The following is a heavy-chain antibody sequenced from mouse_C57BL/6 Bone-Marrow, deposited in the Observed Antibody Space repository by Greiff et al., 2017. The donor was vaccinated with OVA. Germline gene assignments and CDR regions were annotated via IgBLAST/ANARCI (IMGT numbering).Heavy chain of an antibody. V-gene: IGHV14-4*01. J-gene: IGHJ3*01. D-gene: IGHD2-4*01. CDR1: GFNIKDDY. CDR3: TFYDYDWCAY. CDR2: IDPENGDT. Sequence: VQLQPSGAELVRPGASVKLSCTASGFNIKDDYMHWVKQRPEQGLEWIGWIDPENGDTESASKFQGKATIQADTSSNTAYLQLSSLTSKDTAVYYCTFYDYDWCAYWGQGTLVTVSA.